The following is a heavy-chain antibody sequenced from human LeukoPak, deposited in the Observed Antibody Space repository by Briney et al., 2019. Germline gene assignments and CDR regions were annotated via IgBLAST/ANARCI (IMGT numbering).Heavy chain of an antibody. CDR1: GFTFSSYA. D-gene: IGHD4-23*01. CDR2: ISGSGGST. CDR3: AKNDGGPNRKFDY. Sequence: GGSLRLSCAASGFTFSSYAMSWVRQAPGKGLEWVSAISGSGGSTYYADSVKGRFTISRDNSKHTLYLQMNSLRAEDTAIDEFAKNDGGPNRKFDYWGQGTLVTVSS. J-gene: IGHJ4*02. V-gene: IGHV3-23*01.